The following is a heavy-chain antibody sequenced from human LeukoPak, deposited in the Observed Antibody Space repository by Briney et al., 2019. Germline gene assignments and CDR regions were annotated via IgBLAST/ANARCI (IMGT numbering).Heavy chain of an antibody. CDR3: ARYGDYQDLYYYYYYMDV. CDR2: MNPNSGNT. CDR1: GYTFTSYD. V-gene: IGHV1-8*01. Sequence: ASVKVSCKASGYTFTSYDINWVRQATGQGLEWMGWMNPNSGNTGYAQKFQGRVTMTTDTPTSTAYMELRSLRSDDTAVYYCARYGDYQDLYYYYYYMDVWGKGTTVTVSS. D-gene: IGHD4-17*01. J-gene: IGHJ6*03.